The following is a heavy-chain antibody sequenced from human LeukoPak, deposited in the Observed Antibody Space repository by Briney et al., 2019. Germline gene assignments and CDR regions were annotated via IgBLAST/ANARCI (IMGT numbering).Heavy chain of an antibody. CDR1: GGSITGGDFY. V-gene: IGHV4-30-4*01. D-gene: IGHD3-10*01. Sequence: SETLSLTCTVSGGSITGGDFYWSWIRRPPGKGLEWIGYIYFSGSTYYNPSLKSRVTISVDTSKNQFSLKLSSVTAADTAVYYCARDLYYTNYGMDVWGQGTTVTVSS. CDR3: ARDLYYTNYGMDV. CDR2: IYFSGST. J-gene: IGHJ6*02.